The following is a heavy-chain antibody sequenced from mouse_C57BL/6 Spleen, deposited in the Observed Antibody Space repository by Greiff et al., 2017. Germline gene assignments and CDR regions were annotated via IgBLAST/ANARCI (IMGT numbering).Heavy chain of an antibody. CDR2: ILPGSGST. CDR1: GYTFTGYW. V-gene: IGHV1-9*01. CDR3: ARGNSKDAMDY. Sequence: QVQLKESGAELMKPGASVKLSCKATGYTFTGYWIEWVKQRPGHGLGWIGEILPGSGSTNYNEKFKGKATVTADTSSNTAYMQHSSRTTEDSAIYYCARGNSKDAMDYWGQRTSVNVSS. J-gene: IGHJ4*01. D-gene: IGHD2-5*01.